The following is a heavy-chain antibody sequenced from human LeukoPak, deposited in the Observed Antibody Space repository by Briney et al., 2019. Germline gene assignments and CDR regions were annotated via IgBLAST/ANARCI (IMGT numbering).Heavy chain of an antibody. CDR3: ARVGTRYSSSRSQFDY. CDR2: INSDGSST. V-gene: IGHV3-74*01. Sequence: PGGSLRLSCAASGFTFSSYWMHWVRQASGKGLVWVSRINSDGSSTNYADSVKGRFTISRDNAKNTLYLQMNSLRAEDTAVYYCARVGTRYSSSRSQFDYWGQGTLVTVSS. J-gene: IGHJ4*02. CDR1: GFTFSSYW. D-gene: IGHD6-13*01.